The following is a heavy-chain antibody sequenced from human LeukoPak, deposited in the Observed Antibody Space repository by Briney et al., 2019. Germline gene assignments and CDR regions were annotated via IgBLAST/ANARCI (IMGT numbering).Heavy chain of an antibody. J-gene: IGHJ5*02. CDR2: IIPIFGET. CDR1: RGTFSSYA. CDR3: ARVAGGRYCSSTSCYMRGWFDP. D-gene: IGHD2-2*02. V-gene: IGHV1-69*13. Sequence: ASVKVSCKASRGTFSSYAISWVRQAPGQGLEWMGGIIPIFGETNYAQKFQGRVTITADESTSTAYMELSSLRSEDTAVYYCARVAGGRYCSSTSCYMRGWFDPWGQGTLVTVSS.